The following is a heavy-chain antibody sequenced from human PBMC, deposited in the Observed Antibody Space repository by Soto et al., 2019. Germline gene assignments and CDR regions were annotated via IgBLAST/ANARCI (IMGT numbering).Heavy chain of an antibody. V-gene: IGHV5-51*01. CDR2: IYAGDSDT. CDR1: GYSFTSDR. CDR3: ARRAGSWYYYYYGMDV. J-gene: IGHJ6*01. Sequence: PGDALKISCEVSGYSFTSDRIAWVRQMPGKGLEWMGIIYAGDSDTTYSPSFQGQVPISADKTTSTAFLQWSSLKASDTALYYCARRAGSWYYYYYGMDVWGQGSTVTVSS. D-gene: IGHD6-13*01.